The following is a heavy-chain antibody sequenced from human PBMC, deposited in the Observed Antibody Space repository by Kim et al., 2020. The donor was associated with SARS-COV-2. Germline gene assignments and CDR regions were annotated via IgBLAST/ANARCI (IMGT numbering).Heavy chain of an antibody. CDR3: ARGAHGAFDY. CDR2: FN. V-gene: IGHV6-1*01. J-gene: IGHJ4*02. Sequence: FNDYAVSVKSRITVNPDTSQNHFSLQLNSVTPEDTAVYYCARGAHGAFDYWGQGTLVTVSS.